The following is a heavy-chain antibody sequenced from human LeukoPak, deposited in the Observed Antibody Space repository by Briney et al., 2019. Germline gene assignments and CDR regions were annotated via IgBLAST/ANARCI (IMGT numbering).Heavy chain of an antibody. CDR1: GYTFSNYG. D-gene: IGHD6-19*01. V-gene: IGHV1-18*04. CDR2: TSYNGNT. CDR3: ARHSGSGWQALGY. J-gene: IGHJ4*02. Sequence: ASVKVSCKASGYTFSNYGISGVRQAPGLGLEWMGWTSYNGNTNYAQKFQDRVTMTTDTSTTTAYMELRSLESDDTAVYYCARHSGSGWQALGYWGQGTLVTVSS.